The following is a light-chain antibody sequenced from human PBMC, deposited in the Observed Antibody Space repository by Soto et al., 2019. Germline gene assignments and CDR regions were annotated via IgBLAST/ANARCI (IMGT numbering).Light chain of an antibody. V-gene: IGLV2-14*01. CDR1: SSDVGAYGY. CDR2: EVS. Sequence: QSVLTQPASVSGSPGQSITISCTGTSSDVGAYGYVSWYQQPPGKAPKLMIYEVSYRPSGVSNRFSGSKSGNAASLTISGLQAEDEADYYCSSYTTSSTVVFGGGTKLTVL. J-gene: IGLJ2*01. CDR3: SSYTTSSTVV.